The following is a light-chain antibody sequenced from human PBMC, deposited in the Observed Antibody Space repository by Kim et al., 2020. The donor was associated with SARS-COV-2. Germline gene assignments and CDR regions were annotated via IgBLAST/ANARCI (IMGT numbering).Light chain of an antibody. CDR1: RYNIGDNS. J-gene: IGLJ3*02. Sequence: QPALTQPPSASGTPGQRVTISCSGSRYNIGDNSVNWYQQLPGAAPKLLIYSDTERPSGVPDRFSGSKSGTTASLAISGLQSEDEGDYHCASWDDNLSSPVFGGGTQLTVL. CDR3: ASWDDNLSSPV. CDR2: SDT. V-gene: IGLV1-44*01.